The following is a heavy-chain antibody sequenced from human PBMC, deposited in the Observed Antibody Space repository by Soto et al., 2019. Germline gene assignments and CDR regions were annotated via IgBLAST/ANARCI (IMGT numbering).Heavy chain of an antibody. V-gene: IGHV1-24*01. CDR3: ATDSSGWRIFDY. CDR1: GYTLTELS. CDR2: FDPEDGET. D-gene: IGHD6-19*01. J-gene: IGHJ4*02. Sequence: ASVKVSCKVSGYTLTELSMHWVRQAPGKGLEWMGGFDPEDGETIYAQKFQGRVTMTEDTSTDTAYMELSSLRSEDTAVYYCATDSSGWRIFDYWGQGTLVTVSS.